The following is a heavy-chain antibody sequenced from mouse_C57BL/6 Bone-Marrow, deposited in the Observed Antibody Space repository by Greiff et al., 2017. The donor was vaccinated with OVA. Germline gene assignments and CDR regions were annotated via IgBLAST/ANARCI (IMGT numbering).Heavy chain of an antibody. CDR2: IDPSDSYT. J-gene: IGHJ2*01. CDR1: GYTFTSYW. Sequence: QVQLQQPGAELVMPGASVKLSCKASGYTFTSYWMHWVKQRPGQGLEWIGEIDPSDSYTNYNQKFKGKSTLTVDKSSSTAYMQLSSLTSEDSAVYYSARGEDDYEDYFDYWGQGTTLTVSS. V-gene: IGHV1-69*01. D-gene: IGHD2-4*01. CDR3: ARGEDDYEDYFDY.